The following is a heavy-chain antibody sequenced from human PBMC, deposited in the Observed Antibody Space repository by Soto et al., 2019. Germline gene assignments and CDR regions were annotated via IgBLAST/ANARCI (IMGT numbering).Heavy chain of an antibody. D-gene: IGHD1-26*01. CDR2: MNPNSGNT. CDR3: ARVMGPARVGLYGMDV. Sequence: QVQLVQSRAEVKKPGASVKVSCKASGYTFTSYDINWVRQATGQGLEWMGWMNPNSGNTGYAQKFQGRVTMTRNTSISTAYMELSSLRSEDTAVYYCARVMGPARVGLYGMDVWGQGTTVTVSS. J-gene: IGHJ6*02. V-gene: IGHV1-8*01. CDR1: GYTFTSYD.